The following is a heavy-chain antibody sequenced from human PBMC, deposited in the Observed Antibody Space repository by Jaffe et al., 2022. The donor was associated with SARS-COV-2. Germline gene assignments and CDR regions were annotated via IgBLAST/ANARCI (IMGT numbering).Heavy chain of an antibody. J-gene: IGHJ5*02. D-gene: IGHD3-22*01. Sequence: QVQLQQWGAGLLKPSETLSLTCAVYGGSFSGYYWSWIRQPPGKGLEWIGEINHSGSTNYNPSLKSRVTISVDTSKNQFSLKLSSVTAADTAVYYCARGNPKTTRYYDSGVRWFDPWGQGTLVTVSS. CDR1: GGSFSGYY. V-gene: IGHV4-34*01. CDR3: ARGNPKTTRYYDSGVRWFDP. CDR2: INHSGST.